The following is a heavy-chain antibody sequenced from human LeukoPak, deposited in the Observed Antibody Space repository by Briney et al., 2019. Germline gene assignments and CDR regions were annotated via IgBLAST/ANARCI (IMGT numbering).Heavy chain of an antibody. CDR1: GFTFSSYA. CDR2: ISGSGGST. CDR3: AKDRSCTNDICHGDFDY. J-gene: IGHJ4*02. D-gene: IGHD2-8*01. V-gene: IGHV3-23*01. Sequence: GGSLRLSCAASGFTFSSYAVSWVRQAPGKGLEWVSSISGSGGSTYSADSVKGRFTISRDNSKNTLYLQMNSLRAEDTALYYCAKDRSCTNDICHGDFDYWGQGTLVTVSA.